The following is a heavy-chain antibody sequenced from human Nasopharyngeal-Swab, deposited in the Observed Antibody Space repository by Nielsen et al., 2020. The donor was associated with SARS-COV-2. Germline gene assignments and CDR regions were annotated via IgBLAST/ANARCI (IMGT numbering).Heavy chain of an antibody. D-gene: IGHD3-10*01. CDR3: TILWFGESANYGTDV. CDR1: GFTFGDYA. V-gene: IGHV3-49*04. CDR2: IRSKAYGGTT. J-gene: IGHJ6*02. Sequence: GESLKISCTASGFTFGDYAMSWVRQAPGKGLEWVGFIRSKAYGGTTEYAASVKGRFTISRDDSKSIAYLQMNSLKTEDTAVYYCTILWFGESANYGTDVWGQGTTVTVSS.